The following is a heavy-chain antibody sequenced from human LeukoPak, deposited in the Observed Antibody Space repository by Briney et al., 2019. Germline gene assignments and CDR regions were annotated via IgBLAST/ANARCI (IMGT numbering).Heavy chain of an antibody. CDR3: ARVGGIAAAGTPSGDYYYYMDV. CDR1: GFTFSSYW. J-gene: IGHJ6*03. V-gene: IGHV3-7*01. Sequence: GGSLRLSCAASGFTFSSYWMSWVRQAPGKGLEWVANIKQDGSEKYYVDSVKGRFTISRDNAKNSLYLKMNSLRAEDTAVYYCARVGGIAAAGTPSGDYYYYMDVWGKGTTVTVSS. D-gene: IGHD6-13*01. CDR2: IKQDGSEK.